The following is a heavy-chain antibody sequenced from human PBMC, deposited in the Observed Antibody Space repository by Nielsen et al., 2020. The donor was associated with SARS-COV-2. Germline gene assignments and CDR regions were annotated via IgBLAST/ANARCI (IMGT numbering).Heavy chain of an antibody. D-gene: IGHD1-26*01. V-gene: IGHV3-48*04. Sequence: GESLKISCAASGFAFSGYSMNWVRQAPGKGLEWLSYISSGSRTMYYADSVKGRFTISRDNARDTLYLEMNSLSAEDTAVYYCVRVRDDGYYYDTGPFDYWGQGALVTVSS. CDR3: VRVRDDGYYYDTGPFDY. J-gene: IGHJ4*02. CDR1: GFAFSGYS. CDR2: ISSGSRTM.